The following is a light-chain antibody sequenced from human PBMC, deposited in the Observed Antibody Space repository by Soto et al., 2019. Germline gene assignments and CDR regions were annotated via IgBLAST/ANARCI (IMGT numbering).Light chain of an antibody. J-gene: IGLJ3*02. CDR1: SSDVGGYDF. V-gene: IGLV2-11*01. Sequence: QLVLTQPRSVSGSPGQSVTISCTGTSSDVGGYDFVSWYQQQSGKAPKLIIHDVTKRPSGVPDRFSGSKSGNSASLTISGLQAEDEADYYCCSYAGSYNLGVFGGGTKLTVL. CDR2: DVT. CDR3: CSYAGSYNLGV.